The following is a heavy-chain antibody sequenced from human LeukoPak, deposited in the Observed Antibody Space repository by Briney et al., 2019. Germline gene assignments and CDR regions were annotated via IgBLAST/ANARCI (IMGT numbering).Heavy chain of an antibody. CDR2: ISSSSSYI. V-gene: IGHV3-21*01. CDR1: GFTFSSYS. CDR3: ARTGDFWSGYFAFDI. D-gene: IGHD3-3*01. J-gene: IGHJ3*02. Sequence: GGSLRLSCAASGFTFSSYSMNWVRQAPGKGLEWVSSISSSSSYICYADSVKGRFTISRDNAKNSLYLQMNSLRAEDTAVYYCARTGDFWSGYFAFDIWGQGTMVTVSS.